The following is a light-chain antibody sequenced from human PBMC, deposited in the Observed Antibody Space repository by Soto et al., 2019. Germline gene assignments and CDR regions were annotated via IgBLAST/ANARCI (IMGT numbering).Light chain of an antibody. Sequence: EVVLTQSPGTLSLSPGERATLSCRASQSVSNTYLAWYQQKPGQAPRLLIYGASSRATGIPDRFSGSASGTDFTLTISRLEPEDLAVYYCQQYGSSPWTFGQGTKVEIK. J-gene: IGKJ1*01. CDR3: QQYGSSPWT. CDR2: GAS. V-gene: IGKV3-20*01. CDR1: QSVSNTY.